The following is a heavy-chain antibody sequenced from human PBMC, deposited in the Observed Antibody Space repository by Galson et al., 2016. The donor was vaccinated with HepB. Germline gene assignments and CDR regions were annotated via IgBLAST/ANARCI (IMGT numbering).Heavy chain of an antibody. CDR1: GYRFPTYG. CDR2: ISANSGNT. J-gene: IGHJ4*02. Sequence: SVKVSCKASGYRFPTYGISWVRQAPGQGLEWLGWISANSGNTIYAQKFQDRVTMTRDTSASTVYMDLRSLRSDDTAVYYCARDVQFLFDYRGQGTLVTVSS. V-gene: IGHV1-18*04. D-gene: IGHD4-11*01. CDR3: ARDVQFLFDY.